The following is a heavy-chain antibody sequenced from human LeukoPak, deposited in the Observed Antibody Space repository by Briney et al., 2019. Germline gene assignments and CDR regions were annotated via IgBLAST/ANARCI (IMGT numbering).Heavy chain of an antibody. CDR1: GGSISSSSYY. V-gene: IGHV4-39*07. Sequence: SETLSLTCTVSGGSISSSSYYWSWIRQPPGKGLEWIGEINHSGSTNYNPSLKSRVTISVDTSKNQFSLKLSSVTAADTAVYYCARVFRSYYFDYWGQGTLVTVSS. CDR2: INHSGST. D-gene: IGHD3-16*02. CDR3: ARVFRSYYFDY. J-gene: IGHJ4*02.